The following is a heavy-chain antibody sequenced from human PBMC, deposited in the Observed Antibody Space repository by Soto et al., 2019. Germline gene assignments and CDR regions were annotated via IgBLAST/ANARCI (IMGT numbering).Heavy chain of an antibody. D-gene: IGHD2-21*02. CDR2: ISAYNGNT. CDR1: GYTFTSYG. CDR3: ARHIVVVTAISGYYYYGMDV. Sequence: APVKVSCKASGYTFTSYGISWVRQAPGQGLEWMGWISAYNGNTNYAQKLQGRVTMTTDTSTSTAYMELRSLRSDDTAVYYCARHIVVVTAISGYYYYGMDVWGQGTAVTVSS. J-gene: IGHJ6*02. V-gene: IGHV1-18*04.